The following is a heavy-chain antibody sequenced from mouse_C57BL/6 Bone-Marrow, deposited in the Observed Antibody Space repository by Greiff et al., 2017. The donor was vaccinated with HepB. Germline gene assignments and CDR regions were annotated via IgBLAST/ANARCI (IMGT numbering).Heavy chain of an antibody. Sequence: VQLQQPGAELVRPGTSVKLSCKASGYTFTSYWMHWVKQRPGQGLEWIGVIDPSDSYTNYNQKFKGKATLTVDTSSSTAYMQLSSLTSEDSAVYYCAKGPPYFDVWGTGTTVTVSS. J-gene: IGHJ1*03. CDR2: IDPSDSYT. V-gene: IGHV1-59*01. CDR3: AKGPPYFDV. CDR1: GYTFTSYW. D-gene: IGHD3-3*01.